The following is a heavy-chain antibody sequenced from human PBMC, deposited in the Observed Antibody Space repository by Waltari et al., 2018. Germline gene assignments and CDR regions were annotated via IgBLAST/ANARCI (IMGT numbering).Heavy chain of an antibody. CDR3: ALVRVVNAFDI. CDR2: IYTSGRA. Sequence: QVQLQESGPGLVKPLQTLSLTCTFSGVSMRSGEYYWSWIRQPAGKGLEWFGYIYTSGRATYNPSIKSRVSMSIDMFKNQFSLNLKSVTAADTAVYYCALVRVVNAFDIWGQGTMVTVSS. J-gene: IGHJ3*02. V-gene: IGHV4-61*09. CDR1: GVSMRSGEYY. D-gene: IGHD3-3*01.